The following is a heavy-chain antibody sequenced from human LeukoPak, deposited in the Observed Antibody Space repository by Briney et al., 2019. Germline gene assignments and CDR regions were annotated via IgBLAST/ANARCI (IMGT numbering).Heavy chain of an antibody. J-gene: IGHJ4*02. CDR1: GGSFSGYY. D-gene: IGHD6-19*01. CDR2: INHSGST. V-gene: IGHV4-34*01. CDR3: ARVAVAGYFDY. Sequence: SETLSLTCAVYGGSFSGYYWSWIRQPPGKGLEWIGEINHSGSTNYNPSLKSRVTISVDKSKNQFSLKLSSVTAADTAVYYCARVAVAGYFDYWGQGTLVTVSS.